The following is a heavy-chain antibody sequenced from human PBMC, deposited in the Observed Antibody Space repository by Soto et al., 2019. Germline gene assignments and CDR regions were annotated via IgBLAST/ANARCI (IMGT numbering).Heavy chain of an antibody. CDR1: GDSISEYY. CDR3: ARHSSGTSFDP. J-gene: IGHJ5*02. Sequence: SETLSLTRTVSGDSISEYYWSWTRQPPGKGLEWIGYIYYSGSTNSNNPSLKSRVAISVDTSKNEFSLKLSSVTAADTAVYYCARHSSGTSFDPWGQGPLVTVS. D-gene: IGHD3-10*01. CDR2: IYYSGST. V-gene: IGHV4-59*08.